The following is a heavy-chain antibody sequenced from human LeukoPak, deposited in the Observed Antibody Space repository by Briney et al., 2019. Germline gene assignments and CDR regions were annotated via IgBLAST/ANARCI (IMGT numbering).Heavy chain of an antibody. Sequence: GASVKVSCKASGGTFSSYAISWVRQAPGQGLEWMGGIIPIFGTANYAQKFQGRVTITTDESTSTAYMELSSLRSEDTAVYYCARVSLRGYSGYDSWDSDYWGQGTLVTVSS. J-gene: IGHJ4*02. CDR3: ARVSLRGYSGYDSWDSDY. D-gene: IGHD5-12*01. CDR1: GGTFSSYA. V-gene: IGHV1-69*05. CDR2: IIPIFGTA.